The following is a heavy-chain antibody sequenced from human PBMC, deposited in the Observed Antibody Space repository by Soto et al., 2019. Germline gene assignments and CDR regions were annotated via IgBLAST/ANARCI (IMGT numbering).Heavy chain of an antibody. CDR1: GFTFSNAW. D-gene: IGHD5-18*01. Sequence: GGSLRLSCAASGFTFSNAWMSWVRQAPGKGLEWVGRIKSKTDGGTTDYAAPVKGRFTISRDDSKNTLYLQMNSLKTEDTAVYYCTQDTGYSYGYYYYYYMDVWGKGTTVTVSS. J-gene: IGHJ6*03. V-gene: IGHV3-15*01. CDR3: TQDTGYSYGYYYYYYMDV. CDR2: IKSKTDGGTT.